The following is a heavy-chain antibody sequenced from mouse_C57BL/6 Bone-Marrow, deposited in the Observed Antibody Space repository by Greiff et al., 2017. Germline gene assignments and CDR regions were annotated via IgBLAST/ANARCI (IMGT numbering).Heavy chain of an antibody. J-gene: IGHJ2*01. V-gene: IGHV1-64*01. Sequence: QVQLQQPGAELVKPGASVKLSCKASGYTFTSYWMHWVKQRPGQGLEWIGMLHPNSGSTNYNEKFKSTATLTVDTSSSTAYMQLSSLTSEDSAVYDCARRNYGNFYFDYWGQGTTLTVSS. CDR3: ARRNYGNFYFDY. CDR2: LHPNSGST. D-gene: IGHD2-1*01. CDR1: GYTFTSYW.